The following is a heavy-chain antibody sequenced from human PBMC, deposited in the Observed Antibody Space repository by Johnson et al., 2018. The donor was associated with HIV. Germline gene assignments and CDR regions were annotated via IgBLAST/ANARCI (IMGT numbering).Heavy chain of an antibody. V-gene: IGHV3-23*04. Sequence: VQLVESGGGEVQPGGSLRLSCAASGFTFDDYAMSWVRQAPGKGLEWVSAISGSGGSTYYADSVKGRFTISRDNSKNTLYLQMNSLRAEDTAVYYCAKAVTGEGAFDIWGQGTMVTVSS. D-gene: IGHD7-27*01. CDR2: ISGSGGST. CDR1: GFTFDDYA. CDR3: AKAVTGEGAFDI. J-gene: IGHJ3*02.